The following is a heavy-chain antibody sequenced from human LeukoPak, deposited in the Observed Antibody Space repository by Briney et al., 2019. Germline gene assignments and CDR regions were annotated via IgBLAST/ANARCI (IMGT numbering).Heavy chain of an antibody. J-gene: IGHJ4*02. Sequence: GASVKVSCKASGYTFTSYGISWVRQAPGQGLEWKGWISAYNGNTNYAQKLQGRVTMTTDTSTSTAYMELRSLRSDDTAVYYCARGRHDFWSGYSFDYWGQGTLVTVSS. V-gene: IGHV1-18*01. CDR2: ISAYNGNT. CDR1: GYTFTSYG. CDR3: ARGRHDFWSGYSFDY. D-gene: IGHD3-3*01.